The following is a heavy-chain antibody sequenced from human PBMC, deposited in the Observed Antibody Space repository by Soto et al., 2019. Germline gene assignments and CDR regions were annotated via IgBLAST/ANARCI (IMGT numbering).Heavy chain of an antibody. J-gene: IGHJ6*02. CDR1: GFNFSSHG. CDR3: ARDRYSYYDFWSGSLPYYYYGMDV. D-gene: IGHD3-3*01. Sequence: PGGSLRLSCAASGFNFSSHGLHWVRQAPGKGLEWVANIKQDGSEKYYVDSVKGRFTISRDNAKNSLYLQMNSLRAEDTAVYYCARDRYSYYDFWSGSLPYYYYGMDVWGQGTTVTVSS. CDR2: IKQDGSEK. V-gene: IGHV3-7*01.